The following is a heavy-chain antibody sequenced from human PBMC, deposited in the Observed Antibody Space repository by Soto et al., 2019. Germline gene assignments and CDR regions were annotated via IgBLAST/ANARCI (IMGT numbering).Heavy chain of an antibody. V-gene: IGHV1-2*04. D-gene: IGHD6-13*01. CDR2: INPNSGGT. CDR1: GDTFTGYY. Sequence: ASVKVSCKASGDTFTGYYMHWVRQAPGQGLEWMGWINPNSGGTNYAQKFQGWVTMTRDTSISTAYMELSRLRSDDTAVYYCAREVKQQLGYYFDYWGQGTLVTVSS. CDR3: AREVKQQLGYYFDY. J-gene: IGHJ4*02.